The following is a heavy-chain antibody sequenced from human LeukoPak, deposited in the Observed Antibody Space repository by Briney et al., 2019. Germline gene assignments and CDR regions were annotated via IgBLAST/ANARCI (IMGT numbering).Heavy chain of an antibody. CDR1: GFTFSSYA. D-gene: IGHD3-9*01. CDR2: ISSNGGST. J-gene: IGHJ5*02. V-gene: IGHV3-64*01. Sequence: GGSLRLSCAASGFTFSSYAMHWVRQAPGKGLEYVSAISSNGGSTYYANSVKGRFTISRDNSKNTLYPQMGSLRAEDMAVYYCARDKASGLRYFDWLTDPWGQGTLVTVSS. CDR3: ARDKASGLRYFDWLTDP.